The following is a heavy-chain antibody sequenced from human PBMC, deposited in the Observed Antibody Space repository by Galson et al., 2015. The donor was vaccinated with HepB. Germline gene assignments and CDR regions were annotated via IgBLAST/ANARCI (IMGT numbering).Heavy chain of an antibody. CDR1: GYTFTSYY. V-gene: IGHV1-46*04. Sequence: SVKVSCKASGYTFTSYYMHWVRQAPGQGLEWMGIINPSGGSTCYAQKLQGRVTMTRDTSTSTVYMELSSLRSEDTAVYYCAIVTTVTKGFDPWGQGTLVTVSS. J-gene: IGHJ5*02. D-gene: IGHD4-17*01. CDR3: AIVTTVTKGFDP. CDR2: INPSGGST.